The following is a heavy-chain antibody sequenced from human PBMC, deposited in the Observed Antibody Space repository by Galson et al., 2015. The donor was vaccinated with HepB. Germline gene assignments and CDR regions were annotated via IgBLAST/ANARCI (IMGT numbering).Heavy chain of an antibody. CDR1: GFTFSNAW. J-gene: IGHJ6*02. CDR3: TTGDPYGSGPGDYYYGMDV. CDR2: IKSKTDGGTT. V-gene: IGHV3-15*01. Sequence: SLRLSCAASGFTFSNAWMSWVRQAPGKGLEWVGRIKSKTDGGTTDYAAPVKGRCTISRDDSKNTLYLQMNSLKTEDTAVYYCTTGDPYGSGPGDYYYGMDVWGQGTTVTVSS. D-gene: IGHD3-10*01.